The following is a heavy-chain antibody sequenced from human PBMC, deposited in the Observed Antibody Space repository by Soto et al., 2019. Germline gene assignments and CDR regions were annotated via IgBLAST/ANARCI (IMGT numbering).Heavy chain of an antibody. D-gene: IGHD2-2*03. V-gene: IGHV1-18*01. CDR2: INTYNGKT. J-gene: IGHJ6*02. Sequence: QVQLVQSGAEVKNPGASVKVSCKTSGYIFTSYGIGWARQAPGQGLEWMGWINTYNGKTNYAQNLQGRVTLTTDTSTSTAYMELRCLRSNDTAIYYCAMVDVDVTPSPQDVWGQGTTVTVSS. CDR3: AMVDVDVTPSPQDV. CDR1: GYIFTSYG.